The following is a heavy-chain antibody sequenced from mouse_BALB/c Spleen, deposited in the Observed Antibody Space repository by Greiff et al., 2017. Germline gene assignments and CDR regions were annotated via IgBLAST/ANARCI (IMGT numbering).Heavy chain of an antibody. CDR2: ISYSGST. J-gene: IGHJ2*01. Sequence: EVQLQESGPGLVKPSQSLSLTCTVTGYSITSDYAWHWIRQFPGNKLEWMGYISYSGSTSYNPSLQSRISITRDTSKNQCFLQLNSVTTEDTATYYCARSIGNYWGQGTTLTVSS. D-gene: IGHD2-14*01. CDR3: ARSIGNY. CDR1: GYSITSDYA. V-gene: IGHV3-2*02.